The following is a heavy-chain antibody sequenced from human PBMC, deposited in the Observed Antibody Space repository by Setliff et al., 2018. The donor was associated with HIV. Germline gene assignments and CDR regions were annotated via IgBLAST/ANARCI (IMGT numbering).Heavy chain of an antibody. J-gene: IGHJ6*02. CDR2: IIPILGIA. CDR1: GGTFSSYA. CDR3: ARDHCSSSGCYEYSYYGMDV. V-gene: IGHV1-69*10. D-gene: IGHD2-2*01. Sequence: SVKVSCKASGGTFSSYAISWVRQAPGQGLEWMGGIIPILGIANYAQKFQGRVTITADESTSTAYMELSSLRSEDTAVYYCARDHCSSSGCYEYSYYGMDVWGQGTTVTVSS.